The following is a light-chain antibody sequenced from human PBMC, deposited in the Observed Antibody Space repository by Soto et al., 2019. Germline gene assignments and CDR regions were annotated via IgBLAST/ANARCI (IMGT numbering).Light chain of an antibody. CDR1: QSVLYSSNNKNY. V-gene: IGKV4-1*01. CDR3: QQYFSFPWT. CDR2: WAS. Sequence: DIVMTQSPDSLAVSLGERATINCKSSQSVLYSSNNKNYLAWYHQRPGQPPNLLIYWASTRESGVPDRFSGSGSGTDFTLTISSLQAEDVAIYYCQQYFSFPWTFGQGTKVEIK. J-gene: IGKJ1*01.